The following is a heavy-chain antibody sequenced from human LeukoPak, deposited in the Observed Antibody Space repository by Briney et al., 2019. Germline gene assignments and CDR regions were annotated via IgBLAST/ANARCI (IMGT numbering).Heavy chain of an antibody. V-gene: IGHV4-34*01. CDR1: GGSFSGYY. D-gene: IGHD3-10*01. CDR3: ARGPWFGYRRNYYSGMDV. CDR2: INHSGST. Sequence: SSETLSLTCAVYGGSFSGYYWSWIRQPPGKGLEWIGEINHSGSTNYNPSLKSRVTISVDTSRNQFSLKLSSVTAADTAVYYCARGPWFGYRRNYYSGMDVWGQGTTVTVSS. J-gene: IGHJ6*02.